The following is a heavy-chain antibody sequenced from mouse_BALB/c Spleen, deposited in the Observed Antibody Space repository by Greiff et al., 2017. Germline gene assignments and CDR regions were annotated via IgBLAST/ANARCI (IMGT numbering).Heavy chain of an antibody. V-gene: IGHV1-69*02. CDR3: TFHYYGYYAMDY. D-gene: IGHD1-2*01. CDR2: IYPSDSYT. Sequence: QVQLQQPGAELVRPGASVKLSCKASGYTFTSYWINWVKQRPGQGLEWIGNIYPSDSYTNYNQKFKDKATLTVDKSSSTAYMQLSSPTSEDSAVYYCTFHYYGYYAMDYWGQGTSVTVSS. J-gene: IGHJ4*01. CDR1: GYTFTSYW.